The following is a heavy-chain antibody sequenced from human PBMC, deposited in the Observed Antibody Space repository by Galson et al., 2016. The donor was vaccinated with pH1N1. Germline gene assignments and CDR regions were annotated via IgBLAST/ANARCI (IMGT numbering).Heavy chain of an antibody. CDR2: IHHSGRT. V-gene: IGHV4-34*01. CDR3: ARVEVFSNRRRVWFDP. D-gene: IGHD4-11*01. Sequence: SETLSLTCGVVGGSLSGNSWIWIRQPAGKGLEWIGEIHHSGRTIYNPSLKSRVDVSVDTSKNQFSLDLSSVTAADTAIYFCARVEVFSNRRRVWFDPWGQGTLVTVSS. CDR1: GGSLSGNS. J-gene: IGHJ5*02.